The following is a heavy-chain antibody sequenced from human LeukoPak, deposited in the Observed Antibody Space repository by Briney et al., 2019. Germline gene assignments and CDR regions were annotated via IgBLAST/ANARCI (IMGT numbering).Heavy chain of an antibody. D-gene: IGHD1-26*01. CDR2: ISESGGKT. CDR3: TKAWAADY. CDR1: GFTFSTHA. J-gene: IGHJ4*02. V-gene: IGHV3-23*01. Sequence: GGSLRLSCAASGFTFSTHAMTWVRRAAGKGLEWVSAISESGGKTCYADSVKGRFTISRDNSKNTLYLQMNSLRVEDTALYYCTKAWAADYWGQGTLVTVSS.